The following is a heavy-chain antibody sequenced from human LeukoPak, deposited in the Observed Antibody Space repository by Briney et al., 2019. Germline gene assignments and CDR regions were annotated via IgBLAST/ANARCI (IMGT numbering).Heavy chain of an antibody. D-gene: IGHD4-17*01. V-gene: IGHV1-18*01. J-gene: IGHJ4*02. Sequence: GASVKVSCKASGYTFTSYPISWVRQAPGQGLEWMGWITTYNGYTKYAQKLQDRVTMTTDTPTTTAYMDLRGLRSDDTAVYYGARGYDYGDYVGDFDYRGQGTLVTVSS. CDR1: GYTFTSYP. CDR3: ARGYDYGDYVGDFDY. CDR2: ITTYNGYT.